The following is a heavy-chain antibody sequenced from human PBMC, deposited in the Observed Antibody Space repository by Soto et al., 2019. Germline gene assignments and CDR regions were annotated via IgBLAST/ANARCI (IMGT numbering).Heavy chain of an antibody. CDR2: INHSGST. J-gene: IGHJ4*02. D-gene: IGHD3-9*01. V-gene: IGHV4-34*01. CDR3: ARFGYYDILTGYYPFDY. CDR1: GWCFGGYY. Sequence: SETLSLTCAVYGWCFGGYYWSWIRQPPGKGLEWIGEINHSGSTNYNPSLKSRVTISVDTSKNQFSLKLSSVTAADTAVYYCARFGYYDILTGYYPFDYWGQGTLVTVSS.